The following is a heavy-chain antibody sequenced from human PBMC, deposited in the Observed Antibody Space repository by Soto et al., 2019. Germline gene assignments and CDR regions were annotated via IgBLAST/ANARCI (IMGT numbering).Heavy chain of an antibody. CDR2: TYYRSKWYY. CDR1: GDSVSSNSAD. CDR3: ARGEQYSGRIFDY. J-gene: IGHJ4*01. Sequence: SQTLSLTCAITGDSVSSNSADWSWVRQSPSRGLEWLGGTYYRSKWYYEYAVSVRGRITINPDTSKNQYSLQLNSVAPEDTAVYFCARGEQYSGRIFDYWGQGTLGTVS. D-gene: IGHD1-26*01. V-gene: IGHV6-1*01.